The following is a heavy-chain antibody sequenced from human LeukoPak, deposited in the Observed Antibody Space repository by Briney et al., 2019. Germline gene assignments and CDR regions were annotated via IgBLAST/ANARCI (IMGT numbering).Heavy chain of an antibody. V-gene: IGHV4-59*08. CDR3: ASSGLPHWYFDL. D-gene: IGHD6-19*01. J-gene: IGHJ2*01. Sequence: SETLSPTCTVSGGSISSYYWSWIRQPPGKGLEWIGYIYYSGSTNYNPSLKSRVTISVDTSKNQFSLKLSSVTAADTAVYYCASSGLPHWYFDLWGRGTLVTVSS. CDR2: IYYSGST. CDR1: GGSISSYY.